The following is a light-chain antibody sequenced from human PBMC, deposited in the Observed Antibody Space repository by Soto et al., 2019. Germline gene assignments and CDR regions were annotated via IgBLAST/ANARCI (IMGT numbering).Light chain of an antibody. CDR2: GAS. CDR1: QSVSSSY. V-gene: IGKV3-20*01. CDR3: QQYGSSRGWT. J-gene: IGKJ1*01. Sequence: EIVLTQSPGTLSLSPGERATLSCRASQSVSSSYLAWYQQKPGQAPRLLIYGASSRATGIPDRFSGSGSGTEFTLTISRLEPEDFAGYYCQQYGSSRGWTFCQGTKVEIK.